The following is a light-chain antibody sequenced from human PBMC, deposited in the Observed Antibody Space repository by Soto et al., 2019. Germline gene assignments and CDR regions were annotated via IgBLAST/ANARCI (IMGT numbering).Light chain of an antibody. CDR1: QGISTY. CDR3: HQYNSYPIT. Sequence: DIQLTQSPSFLSASVGDRVTITFGASQGISTYLAWYQQKPGKAPKLLIYAASTLQSGVPSRFSGSGSGTEFTLTISSLQPDDFATYYCHQYNSYPITFGQGTRLEIK. V-gene: IGKV1-9*01. J-gene: IGKJ5*01. CDR2: AAS.